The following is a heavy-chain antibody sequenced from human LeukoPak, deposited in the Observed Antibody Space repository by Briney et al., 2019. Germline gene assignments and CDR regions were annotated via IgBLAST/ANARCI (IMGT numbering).Heavy chain of an antibody. CDR3: ARVSGYYSGYFQH. D-gene: IGHD3-22*01. V-gene: IGHV3-23*01. Sequence: QPGGSLRLSCGASGFTFSSNAMSWVRQAPGKGLEWVSAISGSGGSTYYADSVKGRFTISRDNSKNTLYLQMNSLRTEDTAVYYCARVSGYYSGYFQHWGQGTLVTVSS. J-gene: IGHJ1*01. CDR1: GFTFSSNA. CDR2: ISGSGGST.